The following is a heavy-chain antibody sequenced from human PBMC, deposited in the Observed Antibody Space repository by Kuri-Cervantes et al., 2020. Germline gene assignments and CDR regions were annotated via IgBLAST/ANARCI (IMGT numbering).Heavy chain of an antibody. J-gene: IGHJ4*02. Sequence: GGSLRLSCAVSGFTVSSNYMNSVRMSWVRQAPGKGLEWVSVIYSSGGTYYAASVKGRFTISRDNSKNTLYLQMNSLRTEDTAIYYCARDCSYSGSYGEVGCFDYWGQGTLVTDSS. D-gene: IGHD1-26*01. CDR1: GFTVSSNYMNSVR. CDR2: IYSSGGT. CDR3: ARDCSYSGSYGEVGCFDY. V-gene: IGHV3-53*05.